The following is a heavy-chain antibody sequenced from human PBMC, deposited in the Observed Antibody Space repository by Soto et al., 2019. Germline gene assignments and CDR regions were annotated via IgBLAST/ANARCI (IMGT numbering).Heavy chain of an antibody. J-gene: IGHJ4*02. Sequence: PGESLKDWCKAAGGTFSSYAISGVRQAPGQGLEWMGGIIPIFGTANSAQKFQGRVTITADESTSTAYMELSSLRSEDTAVYYCANYYYDSSGYSDYFDYWGQGTLVTVSS. V-gene: IGHV1-69*01. CDR3: ANYYYDSSGYSDYFDY. CDR1: GGTFSSYA. D-gene: IGHD3-22*01. CDR2: IIPIFGTA.